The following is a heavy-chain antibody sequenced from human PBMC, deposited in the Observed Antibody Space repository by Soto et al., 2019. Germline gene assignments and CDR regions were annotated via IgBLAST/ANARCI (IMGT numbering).Heavy chain of an antibody. CDR1: GYTFTGYY. CDR2: INPNSGGT. CDR3: ARDGGGPLRSYGMDV. V-gene: IGHV1-2*04. J-gene: IGHJ6*02. Sequence: QVQLVQSGAEVKKPGASVKVSCKASGYTFTGYYMHWVRPAPGQGLEWMGWINPNSGGTNYAQKFQGWVTMTRDTSISTAYMELSRLRSDDTAVYYCARDGGGPLRSYGMDVWGQGTTVTVSS. D-gene: IGHD3-16*01.